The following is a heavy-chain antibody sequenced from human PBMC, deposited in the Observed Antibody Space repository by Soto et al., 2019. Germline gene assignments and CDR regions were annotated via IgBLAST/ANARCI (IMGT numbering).Heavy chain of an antibody. CDR2: ISYDGSNK. V-gene: IGHV3-30-3*01. CDR3: AREGSFLRFLEWLPYGMDG. J-gene: IGHJ6*02. D-gene: IGHD3-3*01. Sequence: PGGSLRLSCAASGFTFSSYAMHWVRQAPGKGLEWVAVISYDGSNKYYADSVKGRFTISRDNSKNTLYLQMNSLRAEDTAVYYCAREGSFLRFLEWLPYGMDGWGQGTTVTISS. CDR1: GFTFSSYA.